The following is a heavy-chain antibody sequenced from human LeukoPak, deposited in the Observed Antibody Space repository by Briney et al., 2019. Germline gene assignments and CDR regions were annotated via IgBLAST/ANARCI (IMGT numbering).Heavy chain of an antibody. CDR3: VKDYFADTYGYSEHSLDI. V-gene: IGHV3-53*01. Sequence: GGSLRLSCEASGFSVGDNYMTWVRQAPGKGLEWVSVLYRGGSTIYADSVRGRFTISRDRDNNTLYLQMDDLRAEDTAVYYCVKDYFADTYGYSEHSLDIWGQGTLVTVSS. CDR2: LYRGGST. D-gene: IGHD3-22*01. CDR1: GFSVGDNY. J-gene: IGHJ4*02.